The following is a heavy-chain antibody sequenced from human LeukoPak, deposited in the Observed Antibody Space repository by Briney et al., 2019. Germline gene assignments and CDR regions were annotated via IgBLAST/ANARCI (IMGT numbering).Heavy chain of an antibody. CDR2: ISGSGGST. J-gene: IGHJ4*02. V-gene: IGHV3-23*01. CDR3: AKDLAATVVTPDY. CDR1: GFSFSSYS. Sequence: GGSLRLSCALYGFSFSSYSMRWVRQQPGKGLGWVSSISGSGGSTYYADSVKGRFTISRDNSKNTLYLQMNSLRAEDTAVYYCAKDLAATVVTPDYWGQGTLVTVSS. D-gene: IGHD4-23*01.